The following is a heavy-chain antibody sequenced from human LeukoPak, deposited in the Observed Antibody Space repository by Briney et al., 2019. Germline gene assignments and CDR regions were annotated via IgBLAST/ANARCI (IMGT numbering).Heavy chain of an antibody. CDR2: ISYDGSNK. D-gene: IGHD2-21*01. CDR3: ARDGPAVIFFGYFEY. Sequence: PGGSLRLSCAASGFTFSKYVMHWVRQARGKGLEWVATISYDGSNKYYADSVKGRFTISRDNSKNTLYLQMSSLKTEDTAVYYCARDGPAVIFFGYFEYWGQGTLVTVSS. V-gene: IGHV3-30*03. CDR1: GFTFSKYV. J-gene: IGHJ4*02.